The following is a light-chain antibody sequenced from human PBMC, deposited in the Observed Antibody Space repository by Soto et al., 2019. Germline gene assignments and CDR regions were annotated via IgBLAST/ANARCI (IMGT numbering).Light chain of an antibody. J-gene: IGKJ1*01. CDR3: QQYNNWRT. Sequence: DIEMTQSPSTLSASVGDRVTITCRAGQSISTLLAWYQQKPGKAPKLLIYKASTLKSGVPSRFSGSGSGTEFTLTISSLQSEDFAVYYCQQYNNWRTFGQGTKVDIK. CDR2: KAS. CDR1: QSISTL. V-gene: IGKV1-5*03.